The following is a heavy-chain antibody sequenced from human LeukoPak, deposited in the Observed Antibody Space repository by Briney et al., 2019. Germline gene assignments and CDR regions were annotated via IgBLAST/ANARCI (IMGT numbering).Heavy chain of an antibody. CDR2: IYRGGST. CDR1: GFTVSSNY. D-gene: IGHD3-22*01. J-gene: IGHJ3*02. V-gene: IGHV3-53*01. Sequence: SGGYLRRSCAASGFTVSSNYMNWLRHAPGKGLEWVSVIYRGGSTYYADPVKGRFAISRDNSKNTLYLQMNSLRAEDTAVYYCARVWVGGGYYTDAFHIWGQGTMVTVSS. CDR3: ARVWVGGGYYTDAFHI.